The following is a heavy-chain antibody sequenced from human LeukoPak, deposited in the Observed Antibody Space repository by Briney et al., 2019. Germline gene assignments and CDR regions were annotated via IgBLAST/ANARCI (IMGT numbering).Heavy chain of an antibody. CDR3: ARDGLLWIAVADPTYFDY. Sequence: PGRSLRLSCAASGFTFSSYAMHWVRQAPGKGLEWVAVISYDGSNKYYADSVKGRFTISRDNSKNTLYLQMNSLRAEDTAVYYCARDGLLWIAVADPTYFDYWGQGTLVTVSS. J-gene: IGHJ4*02. D-gene: IGHD6-19*01. CDR2: ISYDGSNK. CDR1: GFTFSSYA. V-gene: IGHV3-30-3*01.